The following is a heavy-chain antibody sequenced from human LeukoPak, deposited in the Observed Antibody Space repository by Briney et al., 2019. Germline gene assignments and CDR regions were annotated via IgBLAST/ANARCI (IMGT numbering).Heavy chain of an antibody. CDR3: AKDQGYDSSGYVPD. J-gene: IGHJ4*02. Sequence: GGSLRLSCAASGFTFDDYAMHWVRQAPGKGLEWVSLISWDGDSTYYADSVKGRFTISRDNSKNSLYLQMNSLRAEDTALYYCAKDQGYDSSGYVPDWGQGTLVTVSS. V-gene: IGHV3-43D*04. CDR2: ISWDGDST. CDR1: GFTFDDYA. D-gene: IGHD3-22*01.